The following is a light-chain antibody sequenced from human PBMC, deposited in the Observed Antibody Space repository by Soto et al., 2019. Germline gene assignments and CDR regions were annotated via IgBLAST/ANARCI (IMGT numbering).Light chain of an antibody. Sequence: QSSLAQPPSSSGSPGQSVTIPCAGTSTDVGEYNYVSWYQQHPGKVPKLIIFEVNKRPSGVPDRFSGSKSGDTASLTVSGLQAEDEADYYCSSFVGATVIFGGGTKVNVL. J-gene: IGLJ2*01. CDR2: EVN. CDR3: SSFVGATVI. V-gene: IGLV2-8*01. CDR1: STDVGEYNY.